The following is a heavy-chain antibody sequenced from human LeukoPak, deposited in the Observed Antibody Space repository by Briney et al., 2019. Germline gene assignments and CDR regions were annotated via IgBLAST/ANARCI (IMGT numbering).Heavy chain of an antibody. CDR3: ARGIWFGELTFGS. J-gene: IGHJ5*01. CDR2: INHSGST. Sequence: PSETLSLTCAVYGGSFSGYYWSWIRQPPGKGLEWIGEINHSGSTNYNPSLKSRVTISVDTSKSQFSLKLSSVTAADTAVYYCARGIWFGELTFGSWGQGTLVTVSS. D-gene: IGHD3-10*01. CDR1: GGSFSGYY. V-gene: IGHV4-34*01.